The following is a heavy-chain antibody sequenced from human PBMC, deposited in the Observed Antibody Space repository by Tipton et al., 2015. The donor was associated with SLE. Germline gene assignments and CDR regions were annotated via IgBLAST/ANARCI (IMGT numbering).Heavy chain of an antibody. CDR1: GGSISSSSYY. CDR2: IYYSGST. Sequence: GLVKPSETLSLTCTVSGGSISSSSYYWGWIRQPPGKGLEWIGSIYYSGSTYYNPSLKSRVTISVDTSKNQFSLKLSSVTAADTAVYYCARHDRTHIVGATTGAFDIWGQGAMVTVSS. CDR3: ARHDRTHIVGATTGAFDI. V-gene: IGHV4-39*01. J-gene: IGHJ3*02. D-gene: IGHD1-26*01.